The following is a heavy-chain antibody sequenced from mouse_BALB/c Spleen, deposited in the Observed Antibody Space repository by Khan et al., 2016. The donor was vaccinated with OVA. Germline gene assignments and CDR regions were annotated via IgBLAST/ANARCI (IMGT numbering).Heavy chain of an antibody. CDR2: ISTYYGDS. CDR3: ARGSGKYSFAY. J-gene: IGHJ3*01. Sequence: VQLQESGAELVRPGVSVKISCKCSGYIFTDFSMHWVKRSHAKSLEWIGVISTYYGDSIYNQNFKDKATLTVEKSSSTAYMELARLPSEDSAIYYCARGSGKYSFAYWGQGTMVTVSS. V-gene: IGHV1S137*01. D-gene: IGHD2-1*01. CDR1: GYIFTDFS.